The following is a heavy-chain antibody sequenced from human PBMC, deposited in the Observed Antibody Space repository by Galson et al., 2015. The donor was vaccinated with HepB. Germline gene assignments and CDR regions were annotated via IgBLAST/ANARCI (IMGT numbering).Heavy chain of an antibody. Sequence: SLRLSCAASGFTFSSYWMSWVRQAPGKGLEWVANIKQDGSEKYYVDSVKGRFTISRDNAKNSLYLQMNSLRAEDTAVYYCAREGNRGYSYFFDYWGQGTLVTVSS. D-gene: IGHD5-18*01. CDR3: AREGNRGYSYFFDY. J-gene: IGHJ4*02. V-gene: IGHV3-7*03. CDR2: IKQDGSEK. CDR1: GFTFSSYW.